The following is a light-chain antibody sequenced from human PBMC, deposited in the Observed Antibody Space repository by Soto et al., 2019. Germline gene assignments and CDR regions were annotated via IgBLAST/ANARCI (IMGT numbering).Light chain of an antibody. CDR1: SSDVGGYKY. CDR3: ASYTSSSTSVI. Sequence: QSVLTPLASVSGSPGQSITISCTGTSSDVGGYKYVSWYQQHPDKAPKLIIFEVSKRPSGISSRFSRSKSGNTASLTISGLQAEDEADYYCASYTSSSTSVIFGRGTKVTVL. CDR2: EVS. J-gene: IGLJ2*01. V-gene: IGLV2-14*01.